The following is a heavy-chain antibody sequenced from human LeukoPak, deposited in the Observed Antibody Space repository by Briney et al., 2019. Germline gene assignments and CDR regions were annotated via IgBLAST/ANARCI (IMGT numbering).Heavy chain of an antibody. CDR1: GFTFNNFA. V-gene: IGHV3-23*01. J-gene: IGHJ4*02. Sequence: GGSLRLSCAASGFTFNNFAMNWVRQSRGKGLEWVSTVSLSGGTTYHADSVEGRFTISRDNSKNTVYLQMNSQRAEDTAVYYCAKAHPPLVDFGDFHFWGQGTLITVSS. D-gene: IGHD3-3*01. CDR3: AKAHPPLVDFGDFHF. CDR2: VSLSGGTT.